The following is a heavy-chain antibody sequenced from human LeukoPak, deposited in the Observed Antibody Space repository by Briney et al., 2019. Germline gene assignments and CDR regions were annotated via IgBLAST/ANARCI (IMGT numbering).Heavy chain of an antibody. CDR2: SNAYTGNT. D-gene: IGHD1-26*01. V-gene: IGHV1-18*01. CDR3: ATADKWEPLDY. CDR1: GYTFPSYA. Sequence: ASVKVSCKASGYTFPSYAISWLRQAPGQGLEWMGWSNAYTGNTNYAQKFQGRVTVTTDTSTSTGYMELRSLTSDDTAVYYCATADKWEPLDYWGQGTLVTVSS. J-gene: IGHJ4*02.